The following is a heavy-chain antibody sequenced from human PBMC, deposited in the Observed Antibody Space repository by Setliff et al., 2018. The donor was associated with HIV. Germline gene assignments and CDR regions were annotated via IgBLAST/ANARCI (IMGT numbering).Heavy chain of an antibody. CDR3: GRADSSHWYHVDY. CDR1: GYMFIAYG. V-gene: IGHV1-18*01. D-gene: IGHD6-13*01. Sequence: ASVKVSCKTSGYMFIAYGMSWVRRAPGQGLEWMGWIGPYNGRTEYAQEFQGRVTITTDESTSTAYMELSSLRSEDTAVYYCGRADSSHWYHVDYWGQGTLVTVSS. CDR2: IGPYNGRT. J-gene: IGHJ4*02.